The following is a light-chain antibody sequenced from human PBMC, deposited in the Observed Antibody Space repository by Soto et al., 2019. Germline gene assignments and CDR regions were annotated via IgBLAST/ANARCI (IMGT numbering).Light chain of an antibody. V-gene: IGKV1-9*01. CDR2: TAS. CDR1: RGISNY. Sequence: DIQLTQSPSFLSASVGDRVTITCRASRGISNYLAWYHQKPGKAPKLLIHTASTLQSGVPSRFSGSGSGTEFTLTISSLQPEDFATYYCQQRHSYPITFGQGTRLETK. J-gene: IGKJ5*01. CDR3: QQRHSYPIT.